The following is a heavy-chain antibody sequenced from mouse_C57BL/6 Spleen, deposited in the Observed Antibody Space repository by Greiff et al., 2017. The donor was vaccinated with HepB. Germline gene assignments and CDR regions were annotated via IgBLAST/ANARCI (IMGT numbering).Heavy chain of an antibody. J-gene: IGHJ3*01. V-gene: IGHV1-82*01. D-gene: IGHD1-1*01. CDR1: GYAFSSSW. Sequence: VQLQQSGPELVKPGASVKISCKASGYAFSSSWMNWVKQRPGKGLEWIGRIYPGDGDTNYNGKFKGKATLTADKSSSTAYMQLSSLTSEDSAVYFCARHYGTPAWFAYWGRGTLVTVSA. CDR3: ARHYGTPAWFAY. CDR2: IYPGDGDT.